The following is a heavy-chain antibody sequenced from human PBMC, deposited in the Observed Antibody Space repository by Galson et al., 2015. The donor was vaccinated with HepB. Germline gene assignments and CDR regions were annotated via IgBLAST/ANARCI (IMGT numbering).Heavy chain of an antibody. J-gene: IGHJ4*02. D-gene: IGHD3-9*01. V-gene: IGHV3-33*08. CDR2: IWYDGSNK. Sequence: SLRLSCAASGFTFSSYGMHWVRQAPGKGLEWVAVIWYDGSNKYYADSVKGRFTISRDNSKNTLYLQMNSLRAEDTAVYYCARGENYDILTGYYRPAHFDYWGQGTLVTVSS. CDR3: ARGENYDILTGYYRPAHFDY. CDR1: GFTFSSYG.